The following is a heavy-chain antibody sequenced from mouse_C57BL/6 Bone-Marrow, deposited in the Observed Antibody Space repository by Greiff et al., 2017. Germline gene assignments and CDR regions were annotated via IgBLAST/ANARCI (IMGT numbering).Heavy chain of an antibody. V-gene: IGHV1-9*01. J-gene: IGHJ3*01. CDR1: GYTFTGYW. D-gene: IGHD1-1*01. CDR3: ARGGTTVEGAY. Sequence: VQLQQSGAELMKPGASVKLSCTATGYTFTGYWIEWVKQRPGHGLEWIGEILPGSGSTNYTAKFKGKATFTADTSANTAYMQLSSLTTEDSAIYDCARGGTTVEGAYGGQGTLVTVSA. CDR2: ILPGSGST.